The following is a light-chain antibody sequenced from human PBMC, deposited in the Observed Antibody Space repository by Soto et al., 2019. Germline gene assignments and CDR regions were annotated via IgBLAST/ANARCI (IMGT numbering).Light chain of an antibody. V-gene: IGLV2-11*01. J-gene: IGLJ2*01. CDR2: DVT. CDR3: CSYAGSYYCI. CDR1: SSDVGGYNR. Sequence: QSALTQPPSVSGSPGQSVTLSCTGTSSDVGGYNRVSWYQQPPGTAPKLIIYDVTKRPSGVPDRFSGSKSGNTASLTISGLQGVDEADYYCCSYAGSYYCIFGGGTKLTVL.